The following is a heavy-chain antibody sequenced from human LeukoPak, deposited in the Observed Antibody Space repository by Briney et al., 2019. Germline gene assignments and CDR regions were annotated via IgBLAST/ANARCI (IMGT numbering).Heavy chain of an antibody. V-gene: IGHV3-48*01. CDR1: GFTFSSYN. Sequence: PGGSLRLSCAASGFTFSSYNMNWVRQAPGKGLEWVSYISSSSSTIYYADSVKGRFTISRDNAKNSLYLQMNSLRAEDTAVYYCARSVELRSGYSYYYYMDVWGKGTTVTVSS. J-gene: IGHJ6*03. D-gene: IGHD3-3*01. CDR3: ARSVELRSGYSYYYYMDV. CDR2: ISSSSSTI.